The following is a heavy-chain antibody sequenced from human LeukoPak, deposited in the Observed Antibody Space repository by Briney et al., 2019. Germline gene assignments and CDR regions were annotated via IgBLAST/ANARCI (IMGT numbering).Heavy chain of an antibody. CDR2: ISYDGSNK. CDR1: GFTFSSYG. J-gene: IGHJ4*02. CDR3: AKESYSTSRQLDS. V-gene: IGHV3-30*18. D-gene: IGHD6-13*01. Sequence: PGGSLRLSCAASGFTFSSYGMHWVRQAPGKGLEWVAVISYDGSNKYYADSVKGRFTISRDNSKNTLYLQMNSLRAEDTAVYYCAKESYSTSRQLDSWGQGTLVTVSS.